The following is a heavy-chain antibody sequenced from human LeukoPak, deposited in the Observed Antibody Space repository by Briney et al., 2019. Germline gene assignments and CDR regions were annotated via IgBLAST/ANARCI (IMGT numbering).Heavy chain of an antibody. Sequence: SETLSPTCTVYRASITSSDYYWGWIRQPPGKGLEWIGTSYYSATSYYSGTSYFNPSLKSRVTLSVDTYKHQFSLKLSAMTAEDWALYYCARQKCSTWEYNWFDPWGQGTLVTVSS. CDR3: ARQKCSTWEYNWFDP. V-gene: IGHV4-39*01. D-gene: IGHD6-13*01. CDR1: RASITSSDYY. CDR2: SYYSATSYYSGTS. J-gene: IGHJ5*02.